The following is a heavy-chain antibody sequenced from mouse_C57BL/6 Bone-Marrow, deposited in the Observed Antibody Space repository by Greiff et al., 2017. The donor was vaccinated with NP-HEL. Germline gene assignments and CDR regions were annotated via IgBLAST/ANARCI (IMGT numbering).Heavy chain of an antibody. CDR2: ISDGGSYT. V-gene: IGHV5-4*01. CDR1: GFTFSSYA. Sequence: EVKVEESGGGLVKPGGSLKLSCAASGFTFSSYAMSWVRQTPEKRLAWVATISDGGSYTYYPDNVTGRFPISRDNAKNNLYRQMSHLKSEDTAMYYCARDRYYYGSSSSWFAYWGQGTLVTVSA. CDR3: ARDRYYYGSSSSWFAY. D-gene: IGHD1-1*01. J-gene: IGHJ3*01.